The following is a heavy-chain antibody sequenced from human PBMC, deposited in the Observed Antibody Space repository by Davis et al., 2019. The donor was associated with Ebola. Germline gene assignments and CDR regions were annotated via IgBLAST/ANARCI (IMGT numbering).Heavy chain of an antibody. D-gene: IGHD6-13*01. Sequence: PGGSLRLSCAASGFTFDDYGMSWVRQAPGKGLEWVSGINWNGGSTGYADSVKGRFTISRDNAKNSLYLQMNSLRAEDTAVYYCARDLHSSSWYAVGEGLDYWGQGTLVTVSS. CDR1: GFTFDDYG. CDR3: ARDLHSSSWYAVGEGLDY. V-gene: IGHV3-20*04. J-gene: IGHJ4*02. CDR2: INWNGGST.